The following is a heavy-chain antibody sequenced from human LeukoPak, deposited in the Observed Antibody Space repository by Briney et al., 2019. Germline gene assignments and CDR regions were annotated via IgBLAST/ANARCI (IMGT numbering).Heavy chain of an antibody. CDR2: IRGSASGLGSGM. J-gene: IGHJ4*02. D-gene: IGHD7-27*01. CDR1: GFIFSDYS. V-gene: IGHV3-48*04. CDR3: ARDNNWGFDY. Sequence: GGSLRLSCTASGFIFSDYSMNWVRQAPGKGLEWVSNIRGSASGLGSGMYYADSVKGRFTISRDDAKNSLYLQMSSLRAEDTAFYYCARDNNWGFDYWGQGALVTVSS.